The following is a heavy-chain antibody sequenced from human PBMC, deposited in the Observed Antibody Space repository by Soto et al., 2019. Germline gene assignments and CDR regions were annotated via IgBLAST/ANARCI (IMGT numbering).Heavy chain of an antibody. CDR2: ISYDGSNK. D-gene: IGHD6-19*01. V-gene: IGHV3-30*18. CDR1: GFTFSSYG. CDR3: AKDRSIAVALYYFDY. J-gene: IGHJ4*02. Sequence: PGGSLRLSCAASGFTFSSYGMHWVRQAPGKGLEWVAVISYDGSNKYYADSVKGRFTISRDNSKNTLYLQMNSLRAEDTAVYYCAKDRSIAVALYYFDYWGQGTLVTVSS.